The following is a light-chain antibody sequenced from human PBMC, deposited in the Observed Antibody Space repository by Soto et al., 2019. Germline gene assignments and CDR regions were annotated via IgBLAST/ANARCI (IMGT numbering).Light chain of an antibody. V-gene: IGLV2-14*01. CDR3: SSYTSSSTPYV. CDR1: SSDVGGYTY. J-gene: IGLJ1*01. CDR2: EVS. Sequence: QSVLTQPASVSGSPGQSITISCTGTSSDVGGYTYVSWYQQHPGKAPELMIYEVSNRPSGVSNRFSGSKSGHTASLTISGLQAEDEADYYCSSYTSSSTPYVFGTGTKLTVL.